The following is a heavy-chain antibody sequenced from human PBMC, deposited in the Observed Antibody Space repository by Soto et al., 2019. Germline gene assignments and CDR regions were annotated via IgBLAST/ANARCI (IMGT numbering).Heavy chain of an antibody. J-gene: IGHJ3*02. V-gene: IGHV1-2*04. CDR2: INPNSGGT. D-gene: IGHD2-2*01. CDR1: GYTFTGYY. Sequence: ASVKVSFKASGYTFTGYYMHWVRQAPGQGLEWMGWINPNSGGTNYAQKFQGWVTMTRDTSISTAYMELSRLRSDDTAVYYCARTKNCSSTSCHRARGPFDIWGQGTMVTVSS. CDR3: ARTKNCSSTSCHRARGPFDI.